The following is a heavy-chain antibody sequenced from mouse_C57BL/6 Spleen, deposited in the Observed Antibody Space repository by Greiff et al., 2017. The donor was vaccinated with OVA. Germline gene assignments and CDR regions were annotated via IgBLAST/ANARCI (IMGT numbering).Heavy chain of an antibody. CDR2: IDPSDSET. Sequence: QVQLQQPGAELVRPGSSVKLSCKASGYTFTSYWMHWVKQRPIQGLEWIGNIDPSDSETHYNQKFKDKATLTVDKSSSTAYMPLSSLTSEDSAVYYCARPLLDSSGYGGYWGQGTTLTVSS. V-gene: IGHV1-52*01. J-gene: IGHJ2*01. CDR3: ARPLLDSSGYGGY. D-gene: IGHD3-2*02. CDR1: GYTFTSYW.